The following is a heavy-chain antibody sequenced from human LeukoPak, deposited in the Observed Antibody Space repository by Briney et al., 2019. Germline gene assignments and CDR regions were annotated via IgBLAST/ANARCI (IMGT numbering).Heavy chain of an antibody. Sequence: GGSLRLSCAASGFTFSTYGMHWVRQPPGKGLEWVAFIRYDGTNKYYADSVKGRFTVSRDNSKNTLYLQMNSLRPEDTAVYYCARDWEDGYNPQEYQGYDNYMDVWGKGTTVTISS. D-gene: IGHD5-24*01. V-gene: IGHV3-30*02. CDR3: ARDWEDGYNPQEYQGYDNYMDV. J-gene: IGHJ6*03. CDR1: GFTFSTYG. CDR2: IRYDGTNK.